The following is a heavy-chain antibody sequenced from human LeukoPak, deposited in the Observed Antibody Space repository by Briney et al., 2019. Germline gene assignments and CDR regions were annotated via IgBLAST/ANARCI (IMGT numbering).Heavy chain of an antibody. D-gene: IGHD3-22*01. Sequence: ASVKVSCKASGYTFTSYDINWVRQATGQGLEWMGWMNPNSGSTGYAQKFQGRVTMTRNTSISTAYMELSSLRSEDTAVYYCARFCRYYYDSSGYSSDAFDIWGQGTMVTVSS. J-gene: IGHJ3*02. V-gene: IGHV1-8*01. CDR1: GYTFTSYD. CDR2: MNPNSGST. CDR3: ARFCRYYYDSSGYSSDAFDI.